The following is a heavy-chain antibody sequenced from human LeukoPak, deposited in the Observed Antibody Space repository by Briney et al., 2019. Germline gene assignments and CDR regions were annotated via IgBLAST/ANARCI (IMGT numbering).Heavy chain of an antibody. V-gene: IGHV4-61*08. Sequence: SQTLSLTCTVSGGSISSGGYYWSWIRQPPGKGLEWIGYIYYSGSTNYNPSLKSRVTISVDTSKNQFSLKLSSVTAADTAVYYCARPWFGEKGWFDPWGQGTLVTVSS. J-gene: IGHJ5*02. CDR3: ARPWFGEKGWFDP. CDR1: GGSISSGGYY. D-gene: IGHD3-10*01. CDR2: IYYSGST.